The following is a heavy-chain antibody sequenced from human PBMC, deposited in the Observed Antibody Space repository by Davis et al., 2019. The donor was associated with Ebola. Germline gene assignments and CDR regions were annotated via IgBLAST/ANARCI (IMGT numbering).Heavy chain of an antibody. CDR2: INPNSGGT. CDR3: ARSPTYYDFWSGTQSNYYYYYGMDV. J-gene: IGHJ6*02. CDR1: GYTFTGYY. Sequence: ASVKVSCKASGYTFTGYYMHWVRQAPGQGLEWMGWINPNSGGTNYAQKFQGWVTMTRDTSISTAYMELSRLRSDDTAVYYCARSPTYYDFWSGTQSNYYYYYGMDVWGQGTTVTVSS. V-gene: IGHV1-2*04. D-gene: IGHD3-3*01.